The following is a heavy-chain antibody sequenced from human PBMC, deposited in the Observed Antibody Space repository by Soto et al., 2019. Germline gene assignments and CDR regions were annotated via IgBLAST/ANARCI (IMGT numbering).Heavy chain of an antibody. V-gene: IGHV3-33*01. D-gene: IGHD1-26*01. CDR1: GLPFSASG. CDR2: IWSDGSKE. Sequence: QAQLVESGGGVVQPGRSLRLSCAASGLPFSASGMHWVRQAPGKGLEWVAMIWSDGSKEYYADSVKGRFTITRDNSKHMIFLQMDSLRAEDTAVYYCARDKGTTCLDTWGQGNMVTVSS. CDR3: ARDKGTTCLDT. J-gene: IGHJ5*02.